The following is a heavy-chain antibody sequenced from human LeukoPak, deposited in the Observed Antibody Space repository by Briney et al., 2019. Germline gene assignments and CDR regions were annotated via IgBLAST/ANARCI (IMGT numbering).Heavy chain of an antibody. V-gene: IGHV3-48*03. CDR1: GFTWRSYE. Sequence: GGSLRLSCAAWGFTWRSYEVNWVCQARGKGREGGSYISSSGSTIYYADSVKGRFTISRDNAKNSLYLQMNSLRAEDTAVYYCAELGITMIGGVWGKGTTVTISS. CDR3: AELGITMIGGV. CDR2: ISSSGSTI. D-gene: IGHD3-10*02. J-gene: IGHJ6*04.